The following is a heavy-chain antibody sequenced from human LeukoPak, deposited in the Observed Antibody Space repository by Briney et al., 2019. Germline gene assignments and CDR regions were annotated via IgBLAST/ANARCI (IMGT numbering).Heavy chain of an antibody. J-gene: IGHJ4*02. Sequence: GGSLRLSCAASGFTFSSYGMHWVRQAPGKGLEWVAVIWYDGSNKYYADSVKGRFTISRDNSKNTLYLQMNSLRAEDTAVYYCARDFSVDTAMVFDYWGQGTLVTVSS. D-gene: IGHD5-18*01. V-gene: IGHV3-30*19. CDR2: IWYDGSNK. CDR3: ARDFSVDTAMVFDY. CDR1: GFTFSSYG.